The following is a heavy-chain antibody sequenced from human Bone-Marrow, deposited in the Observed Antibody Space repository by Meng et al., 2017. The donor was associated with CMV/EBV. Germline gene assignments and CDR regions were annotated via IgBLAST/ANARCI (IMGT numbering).Heavy chain of an antibody. V-gene: IGHV3-48*04. J-gene: IGHJ6*02. CDR3: ARDLVSSSYYYGMEV. D-gene: IGHD6-6*01. CDR1: GFTFSSYS. Sequence: GESLKIPCAASGFTFSSYSMNLVRQAPGKGLEWVSYISSSSSTIYYADSVKGRFTISRDNAKNSLYLQMNSLRAEDTAVYYCARDLVSSSYYYGMEVWGQGTTATVSS. CDR2: ISSSSSTI.